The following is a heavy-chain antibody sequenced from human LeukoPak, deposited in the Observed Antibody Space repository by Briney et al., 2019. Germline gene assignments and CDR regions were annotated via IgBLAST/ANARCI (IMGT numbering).Heavy chain of an antibody. CDR1: GYTFTSYG. Sequence: SVKVSCKASGYTFTSYGISWVRQAPGQGLEWMGRIIPIPGIANYAQKFQGRVTITADKSTSTAYMELSSLRSEDTAVYYCARGGSGWFIDYWGQGTLVTVSS. J-gene: IGHJ4*02. CDR3: ARGGSGWFIDY. D-gene: IGHD6-19*01. V-gene: IGHV1-69*04. CDR2: IIPIPGIA.